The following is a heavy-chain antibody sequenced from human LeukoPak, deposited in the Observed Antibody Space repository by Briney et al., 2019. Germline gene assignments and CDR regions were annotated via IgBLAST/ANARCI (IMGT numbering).Heavy chain of an antibody. Sequence: PGGSLRLSCAASGFTFSSYGMHWVRQAPGKGLEWVAVISYDGSNKYYADSVKGRFTISRDNSKNTLYLQMNSLRAEDTAVYYCAKIPYSSGWYGAHDYWGQGTLVTVSS. V-gene: IGHV3-30*18. D-gene: IGHD6-19*01. CDR3: AKIPYSSGWYGAHDY. CDR1: GFTFSSYG. J-gene: IGHJ4*02. CDR2: ISYDGSNK.